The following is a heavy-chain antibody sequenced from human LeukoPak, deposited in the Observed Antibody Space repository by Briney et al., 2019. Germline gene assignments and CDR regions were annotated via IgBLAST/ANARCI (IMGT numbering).Heavy chain of an antibody. V-gene: IGHV3-49*04. J-gene: IGHJ4*02. CDR1: RFTFGDYA. Sequence: SLRLSCTASRFTFGDYAMNWVRQAPGKGLEWVGFIRSNAYGGTTEYAASVKGRFTISRDDSKSIAYLQMNSLKTEDTALYYCTRYRGYFDYWGPGTLVTVSS. CDR3: TRYRGYFDY. D-gene: IGHD3-10*01. CDR2: IRSNAYGGTT.